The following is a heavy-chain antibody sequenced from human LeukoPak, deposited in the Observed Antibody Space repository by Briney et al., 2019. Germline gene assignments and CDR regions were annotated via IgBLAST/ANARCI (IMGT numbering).Heavy chain of an antibody. V-gene: IGHV3-23*01. D-gene: IGHD6-13*01. Sequence: GGSLRLSCAASGFTFGSYAMSWVRQAPGKGLEWVSAISGSGGSIYYADSVKGRFTISRDNSKNTLYLQMNSLRAEDTAVYYYAKGDSSSWYSEYFQHWGQGTLVTVSS. J-gene: IGHJ1*01. CDR2: ISGSGGSI. CDR1: GFTFGSYA. CDR3: AKGDSSSWYSEYFQH.